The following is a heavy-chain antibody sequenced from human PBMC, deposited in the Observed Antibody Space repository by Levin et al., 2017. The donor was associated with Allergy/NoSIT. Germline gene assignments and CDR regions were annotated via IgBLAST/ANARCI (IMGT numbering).Heavy chain of an antibody. Sequence: KASETLSLTCTVSGDSIGSRAFYWGWIRQPPGKGLEWVASIYYSGSTYYNPSLKSRVTVSVDTSKNQFSLKLTSVTAADTAIYYCARRFAPRSNWDFDYWGPGTLVTVSS. CDR3: ARRFAPRSNWDFDY. D-gene: IGHD3-10*01. J-gene: IGHJ4*02. CDR2: IYYSGST. V-gene: IGHV4-39*01. CDR1: GDSIGSRAFY.